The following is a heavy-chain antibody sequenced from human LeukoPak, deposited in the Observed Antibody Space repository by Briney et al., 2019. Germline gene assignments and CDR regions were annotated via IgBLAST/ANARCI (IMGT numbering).Heavy chain of an antibody. CDR3: ARGRRDIVVDFDP. J-gene: IGHJ5*02. V-gene: IGHV5-51*01. CDR2: IYPGDSDT. CDR1: GYNFTNYW. Sequence: GESLKISCKGSGYNFTNYWIAWVRQMPGKGLEWMGIIYPGDSDTTYSPSFQGQVTISADKSISTAYLQWSSLKASDTAMYYYARGRRDIVVDFDPWGQGTLVTVSS. D-gene: IGHD2-2*01.